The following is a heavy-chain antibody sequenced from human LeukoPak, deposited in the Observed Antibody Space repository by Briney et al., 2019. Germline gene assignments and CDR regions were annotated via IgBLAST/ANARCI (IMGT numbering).Heavy chain of an antibody. D-gene: IGHD2-15*01. CDR3: AGVVVVAAPFDP. CDR1: GFTFSSYG. CDR2: IRYDGSNK. V-gene: IGHV3-30*02. Sequence: GGSLRLSCAASGFTFSSYGMHWVRQAPGKGLEWVAFIRYDGSNKYYADSVKGRFTISRDNSKNTLYLQMNSLRAEDTAVYYCAGVVVVAAPFDPWGQGTLVTVSS. J-gene: IGHJ5*02.